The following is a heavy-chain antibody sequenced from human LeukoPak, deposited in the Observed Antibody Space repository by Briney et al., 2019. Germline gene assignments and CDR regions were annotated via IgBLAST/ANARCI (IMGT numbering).Heavy chain of an antibody. CDR1: GGSISSGSYY. CDR3: ARATLDYDYYYMDV. CDR2: IYTSGST. V-gene: IGHV4-61*02. Sequence: SETLSLTCTVSGGSISSGSYYWSWIRQPAGKGLEWIGRIYTSGSTNYNPSLKSRVTISVDTSKNQFSLKLSSVTAADTAVYYCARATLDYDYYYMDVWGKGTTVTISS. J-gene: IGHJ6*03.